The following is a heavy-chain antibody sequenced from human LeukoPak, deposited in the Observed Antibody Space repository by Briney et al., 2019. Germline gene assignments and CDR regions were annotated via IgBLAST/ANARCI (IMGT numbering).Heavy chain of an antibody. CDR1: GYTFTSYG. CDR3: ARAGSGYYYISDAFDI. CDR2: INPSGGST. D-gene: IGHD3-22*01. V-gene: IGHV1-46*01. Sequence: ASVKVSCKASGYTFTSYGISWVRQAPGQGLEWMGIINPSGGSTSYAQKFQGRVTMTRDMSTSTVYMELSSLRSEDTAVYYCARAGSGYYYISDAFDIWGQGTMVTVSS. J-gene: IGHJ3*02.